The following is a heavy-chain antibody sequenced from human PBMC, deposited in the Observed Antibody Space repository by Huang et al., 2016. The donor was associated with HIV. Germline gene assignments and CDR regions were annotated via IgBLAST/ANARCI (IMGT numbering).Heavy chain of an antibody. Sequence: QVQLVESGGGVVQPGGSLRLSCAASGFIFRSYGMHWLRQAPGKGLEWVTFIQFDERSKYYADSVKGRFTISRDNSKNTLYLQMNSLRPDDTAVYYCAKESGYDFWSGYPNYPDYWGQGTLVTVSS. CDR1: GFIFRSYG. CDR3: AKESGYDFWSGYPNYPDY. D-gene: IGHD3-3*01. CDR2: IQFDERSK. V-gene: IGHV3-30*02. J-gene: IGHJ4*02.